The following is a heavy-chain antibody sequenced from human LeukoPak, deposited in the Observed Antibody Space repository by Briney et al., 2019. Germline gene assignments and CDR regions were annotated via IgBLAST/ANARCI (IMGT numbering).Heavy chain of an antibody. V-gene: IGHV3-49*04. D-gene: IGHD1-1*01. CDR1: GFTFGDYA. CDR2: IRSKAYGGTT. CDR3: TTNAAVGTWEIFDY. Sequence: GGSLRLSCTASGFTFGDYAMNWVRQAPGKGLEWVGFIRSKAYGGTTEYAASVKGRFTISRDDSKSIAYLQMNSLKTEDTALYYCTTNAAVGTWEIFDYWGQGTLVTVSS. J-gene: IGHJ4*02.